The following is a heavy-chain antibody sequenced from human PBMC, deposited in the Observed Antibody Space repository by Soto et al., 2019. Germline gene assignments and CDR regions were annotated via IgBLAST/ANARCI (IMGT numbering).Heavy chain of an antibody. D-gene: IGHD3-3*01. CDR2: IYWDDDK. Sequence: QITLNESGPTVVKPAETLTLTCTFSGFSLTTSGVGVGWIRQSPGKAPEWLALIYWDDDKRYSASLKSRLTITKATSKNQVVLTMASVDPAETATYYCAHRILRTVFGLVTTTAIYFDFWGQGTPVVVSS. CDR1: GFSLTTSGVG. CDR3: AHRILRTVFGLVTTTAIYFDF. J-gene: IGHJ4*02. V-gene: IGHV2-5*02.